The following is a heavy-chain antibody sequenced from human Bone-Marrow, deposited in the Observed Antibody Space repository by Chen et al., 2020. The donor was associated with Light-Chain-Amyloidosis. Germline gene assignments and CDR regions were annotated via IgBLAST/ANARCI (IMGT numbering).Heavy chain of an antibody. CDR1: GFTFSSYE. CDR2: ISSSGSTI. J-gene: IGHJ4*02. Sequence: EVQLVESGGGLVQPGGSLRLSCAASGFTFSSYEQNWVRQAPGKGLEWVSYISSSGSTIYYADSVKGRFTISRDNAKNSLYLQMNSLRAEDTAVYYCARVGSYDSSGYYFYYFDYWGQGTLVTVSS. CDR3: ARVGSYDSSGYYFYYFDY. V-gene: IGHV3-48*03. D-gene: IGHD3-22*01.